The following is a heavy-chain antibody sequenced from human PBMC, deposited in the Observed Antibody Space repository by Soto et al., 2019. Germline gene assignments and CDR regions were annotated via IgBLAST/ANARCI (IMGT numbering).Heavy chain of an antibody. V-gene: IGHV1-46*01. CDR1: GYTFTSYD. J-gene: IGHJ6*02. CDR2: INPSGGST. CDR3: ARVQSSSGWAYYYYGMDV. D-gene: IGHD6-19*01. Sequence: ASVKVSCKASGYTFTSYDINWMRQAPGQGLEWMGIINPSGGSTSYAQKFQGRVTMTRDTSTSTVYMELSSLRSEDTAVYYCARVQSSSGWAYYYYGMDVWGQGTTVTVSS.